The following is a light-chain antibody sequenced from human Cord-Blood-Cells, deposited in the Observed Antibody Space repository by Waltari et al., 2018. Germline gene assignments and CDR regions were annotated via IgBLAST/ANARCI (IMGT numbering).Light chain of an antibody. J-gene: IGLJ3*02. Sequence: SYELTQPPSVPVSPGQTARITCSGDALPQQYAYWYQQKPGQAPVLVIYKDSERPSGIPERFSGSSSGTTVTLTISGVQAEDEADYYCQSADSSGTWVFGGGTKLTVL. CDR3: QSADSSGTWV. V-gene: IGLV3-25*03. CDR2: KDS. CDR1: ALPQQY.